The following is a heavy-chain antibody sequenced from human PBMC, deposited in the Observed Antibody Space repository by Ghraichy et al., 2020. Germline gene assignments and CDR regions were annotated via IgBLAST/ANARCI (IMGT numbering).Heavy chain of an antibody. CDR1: GFTFSSYG. V-gene: IGHV3-33*01. J-gene: IGHJ3*02. CDR2: IWYDGSNK. CDR3: ARDLYGSAHDAFDI. Sequence: GGSLRLSCAASGFTFSSYGMHWVRQAPGKGLEWVAVIWYDGSNKYYADSVKGRFTISRDNSENTLYLQMNSLRAEDTAVYYCARDLYGSAHDAFDIWGQGTMVTVSS. D-gene: IGHD3-10*01.